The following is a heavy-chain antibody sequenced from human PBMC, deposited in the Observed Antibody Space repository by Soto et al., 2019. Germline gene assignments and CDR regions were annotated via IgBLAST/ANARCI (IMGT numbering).Heavy chain of an antibody. CDR1: GGTFSSYS. V-gene: IGHV1-69*01. CDR2: IIPIFDTP. D-gene: IGHD3-3*01. Sequence: QVQLVQSGAEVKKPGSSVKVSCKASGGTFSSYSIDWVRQAPGQGLEWMGGIIPIFDTPSYAQKFQGRVTITADDSTSTSYMELSSLRSDYTAVFYCASLLSGYSYGGYWGQGTLVTVSS. CDR3: ASLLSGYSYGGY. J-gene: IGHJ4*02.